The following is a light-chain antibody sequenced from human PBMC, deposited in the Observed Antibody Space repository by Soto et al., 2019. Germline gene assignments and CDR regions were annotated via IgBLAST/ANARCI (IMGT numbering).Light chain of an antibody. V-gene: IGLV3-25*03. CDR2: KDS. J-gene: IGLJ2*01. CDR1: ALPKQY. CDR3: QSADSSGTYVV. Sequence: SYELTQPPSLSVSPGQTARITCSGDALPKQYAYWYQQKPGQAPGLVIYKDSERPSGIPERFSGSSSGTTVTLTISGVQAEDAADYYCQSADSSGTYVVFGGGTKLTVL.